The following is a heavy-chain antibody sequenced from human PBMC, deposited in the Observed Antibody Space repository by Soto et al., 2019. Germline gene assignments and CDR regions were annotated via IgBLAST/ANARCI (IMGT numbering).Heavy chain of an antibody. V-gene: IGHV3-21*01. CDR1: GFTFSSYT. J-gene: IGHJ4*02. D-gene: IGHD1-7*01. CDR3: ARVVTGTNPLRNFDY. CDR2: ISSSSTYI. Sequence: PGGSLRLSCAASGFTFSSYTMNWVRQAPGKGLEWVSSISSSSTYIYYADSLKGRFTISRDNAKNSLYLQMNSLRAEDTAVYYCARVVTGTNPLRNFDYWGPGTLVTVSS.